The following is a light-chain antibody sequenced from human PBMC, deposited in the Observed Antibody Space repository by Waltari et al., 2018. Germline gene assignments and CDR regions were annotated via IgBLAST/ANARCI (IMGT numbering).Light chain of an antibody. V-gene: IGKV3-20*01. CDR3: QQYGTSPPLT. J-gene: IGKJ4*01. Sequence: EIVLTQSPGTLSLSPGERATLSCRASQSVSSSYLAWYQNKPGQAPRLVLYGASSRAAGIPDRFSGSGSGTDFTLTISRLEPEDFAVYYCQQYGTSPPLTFGRGTKVEIK. CDR1: QSVSSSY. CDR2: GAS.